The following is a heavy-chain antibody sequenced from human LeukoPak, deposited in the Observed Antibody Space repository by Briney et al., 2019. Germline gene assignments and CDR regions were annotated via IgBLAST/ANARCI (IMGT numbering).Heavy chain of an antibody. J-gene: IGHJ4*02. V-gene: IGHV4-59*08. D-gene: IGHD4-23*01. CDR3: AVVSPYGGNVDN. Sequence: SETLSLTCTVSGDSITNYYWSWIRQPPGKGLEWIGYIYYSGSTNYNPSLNSRVTISVDTSKNQFSLKVSSVTAADTAVYYCAVVSPYGGNVDNWGQGTLVTVSS. CDR2: IYYSGST. CDR1: GDSITNYY.